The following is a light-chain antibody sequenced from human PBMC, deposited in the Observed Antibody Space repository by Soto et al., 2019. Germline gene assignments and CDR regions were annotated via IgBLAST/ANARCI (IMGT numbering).Light chain of an antibody. Sequence: QSALTQPASVSGSPGQSITISCTGTSSDVGSYNLVSWYQQHPGKAPKLMIYEGSKRPSGVSNRFSGSKSGNTASLTISGLKAEDGADYYCCSYAGSSTSVVFGGGTQLTVL. V-gene: IGLV2-23*01. CDR3: CSYAGSSTSVV. CDR1: SSDVGSYNL. J-gene: IGLJ2*01. CDR2: EGS.